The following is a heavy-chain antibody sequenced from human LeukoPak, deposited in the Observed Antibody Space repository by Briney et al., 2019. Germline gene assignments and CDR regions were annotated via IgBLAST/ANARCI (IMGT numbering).Heavy chain of an antibody. CDR1: GGSFSGYY. D-gene: IGHD6-13*01. V-gene: IGHV4-34*01. J-gene: IGHJ4*02. CDR3: ARHYSSSWYRPGAYYFDY. CDR2: INHSGST. Sequence: SETLSLTCAVYGGSFSGYYWSWIRQPPGKGLEWIGEINHSGSTNYNPSLKSRVTISVDTSKNRFSLKLSSVTAADTAVYYCARHYSSSWYRPGAYYFDYWGQGTLVTVSS.